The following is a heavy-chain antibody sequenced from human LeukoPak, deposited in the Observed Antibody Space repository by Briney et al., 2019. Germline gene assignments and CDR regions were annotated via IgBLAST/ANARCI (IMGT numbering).Heavy chain of an antibody. CDR2: IIPILGIA. CDR3: ARRNSGYDSVDY. V-gene: IGHV1-69*02. Sequence: ASVKVSCKASGGTFSSYTISWVRQAPGQVLEWMGRIIPILGIANYAQKFQGRVTITADKSTSTAYMELSSLRSEDTAVYYCARRNSGYDSVDYWGQGTLVTVSS. D-gene: IGHD5-12*01. J-gene: IGHJ4*02. CDR1: GGTFSSYT.